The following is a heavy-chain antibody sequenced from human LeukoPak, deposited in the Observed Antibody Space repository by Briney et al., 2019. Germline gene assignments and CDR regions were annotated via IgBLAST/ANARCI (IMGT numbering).Heavy chain of an antibody. D-gene: IGHD4-17*01. V-gene: IGHV3-48*03. CDR2: ISSSSSTI. CDR3: ATYGDNDTPGLN. Sequence: QPGGSLRLSCAASGFTFSDYEMNWVRQAPGKGLEWVSYISSSSSTIYYADSVKGRFTISRDNAKNSLFLQMSSLRAEDTALYYCATYGDNDTPGLNWGQGTLVTVSS. J-gene: IGHJ4*02. CDR1: GFTFSDYE.